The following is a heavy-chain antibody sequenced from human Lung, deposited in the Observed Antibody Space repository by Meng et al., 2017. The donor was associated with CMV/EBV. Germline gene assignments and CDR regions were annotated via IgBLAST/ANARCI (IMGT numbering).Heavy chain of an antibody. CDR1: GYSITPSYF. Sequence: SEPLSLTCTISGYSITPSYFWGWVRQSPGKGLEWIGSIFHGGTVYYNPSLKSRVTISLDTSKNQFSLRLDSVTAADTAVYYCARERDYYSYRDVWGRGTTVTVSS. CDR3: ARERDYYSYRDV. J-gene: IGHJ6*02. V-gene: IGHV4-38-2*02. CDR2: IFHGGTV.